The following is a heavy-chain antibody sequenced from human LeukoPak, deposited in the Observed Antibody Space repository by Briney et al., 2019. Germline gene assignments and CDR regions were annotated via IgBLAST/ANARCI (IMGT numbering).Heavy chain of an antibody. V-gene: IGHV3-66*01. CDR1: GFTVSSNY. J-gene: IGHJ6*03. CDR2: IYTSGGT. CDR3: ARDNRGWQGIAARPKRSDYYYMDV. Sequence: GGSLRLSCAASGFTVSSNYMSWVRQAPGKGLEWVSVIYTSGGTYYADSVKGRFTISRDNAKNSLYLQMNSLRAEDTAVYYCARDNRGWQGIAARPKRSDYYYMDVWGKGTTVTVSS. D-gene: IGHD6-6*01.